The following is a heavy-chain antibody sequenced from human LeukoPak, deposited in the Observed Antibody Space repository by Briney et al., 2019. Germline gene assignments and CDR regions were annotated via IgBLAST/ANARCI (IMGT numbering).Heavy chain of an antibody. V-gene: IGHV4-39*01. CDR2: IYYSGST. CDR1: GGSISSSSYY. D-gene: IGHD3-22*01. CDR3: ARRYYYDSSGYLDY. Sequence: SETLSVTCTVSGGSISSSSYYWGWIRQPPGKGLEWIGSIYYSGSTYYNPSLKSRVTISVDTSKNQFSLKLSSVTAADTAVYYCARRYYYDSSGYLDYWGQGTLVTVSS. J-gene: IGHJ4*02.